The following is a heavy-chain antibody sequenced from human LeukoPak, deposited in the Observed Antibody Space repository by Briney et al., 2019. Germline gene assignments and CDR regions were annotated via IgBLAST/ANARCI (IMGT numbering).Heavy chain of an antibody. CDR3: ARSRDYYGSGATDY. J-gene: IGHJ4*02. Sequence: GGSLRLSCAASGFTFSSYSMNWVRQAPGKGLEWVSSISSSSSYIYYADSVKGRFTISRDNAKNSLYLQMNSLRAEDTAVYYCARSRDYYGSGATDYWGQGTLVTVSS. CDR2: ISSSSSYI. CDR1: GFTFSSYS. V-gene: IGHV3-21*01. D-gene: IGHD3-10*01.